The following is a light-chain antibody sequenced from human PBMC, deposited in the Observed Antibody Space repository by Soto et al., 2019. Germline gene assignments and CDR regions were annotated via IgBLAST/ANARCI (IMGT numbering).Light chain of an antibody. Sequence: EIVLTQSPATLSLSPGERATLSCRASQSVSSYLAWYQQKPGQAPRLLIYDASNSATGIPARFSGSGSGRDFSLNMSSLEPEDFAVYNGQQRSSWPPITFGQGTRLEI. CDR3: QQRSSWPPIT. CDR2: DAS. V-gene: IGKV3-11*02. J-gene: IGKJ5*01. CDR1: QSVSSY.